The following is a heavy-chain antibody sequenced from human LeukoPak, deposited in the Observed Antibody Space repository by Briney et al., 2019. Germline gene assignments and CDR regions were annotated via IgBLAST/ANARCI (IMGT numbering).Heavy chain of an antibody. CDR1: GFTFSDYY. Sequence: GGSLRLSCAASGFTFSDYYMSWIRQAPGKGLEWVSYISSSGSTIYYADSVKGRFTISRDNAKNSLYLQMNSLRAEDTAVYYCAGADFDWFGWFDPWGQGTLVTVSS. J-gene: IGHJ5*02. V-gene: IGHV3-11*01. CDR3: AGADFDWFGWFDP. CDR2: ISSSGSTI. D-gene: IGHD3-9*01.